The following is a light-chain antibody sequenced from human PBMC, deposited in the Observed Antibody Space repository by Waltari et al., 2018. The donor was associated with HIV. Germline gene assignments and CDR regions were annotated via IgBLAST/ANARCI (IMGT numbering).Light chain of an antibody. CDR3: QVWDSSSDHWV. Sequence: SYVLTQPPSVSVAPGKPAKIACEGDNLEIKSVHWYQQGAGQAPVQVMDDDSDQPSWIPVRLSGSNSGSTTTLSQSMCEVGNEADYYCQVWDSSSDHWVFGVGTKLTVL. CDR1: NLEIKS. CDR2: DDS. J-gene: IGLJ3*02. V-gene: IGLV3-21*04.